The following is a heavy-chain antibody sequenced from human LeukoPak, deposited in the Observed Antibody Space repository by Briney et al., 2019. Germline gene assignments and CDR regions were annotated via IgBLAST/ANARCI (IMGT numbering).Heavy chain of an antibody. CDR3: AGRIAARSFDY. J-gene: IGHJ4*01. CDR1: GGSFSGYY. D-gene: IGHD6-6*01. V-gene: IGHV4-34*01. Sequence: SETLSLTCAVYGGSFSGYYWSWIRQPPGKGLEWIGEINHSGSTNYNPSLKRRGTISVDTSKKQFSLKLSSVTAADTAVYYCAGRIAARSFDYWGQGTLVTVSS. CDR2: INHSGST.